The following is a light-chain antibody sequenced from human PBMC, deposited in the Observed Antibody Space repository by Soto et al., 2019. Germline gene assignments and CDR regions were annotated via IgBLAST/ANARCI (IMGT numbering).Light chain of an antibody. CDR1: QSVRSSY. J-gene: IGKJ3*01. CDR2: GAS. CDR3: QQYGSSPRFT. Sequence: EIVLTQSPGNLSLSPGERATLACRASQSVRSSYLAWYQQKPGQAPRLLIYGASTRATGIPDRFSGSGSGTDFTLTISRLEPEDFAVYYCQQYGSSPRFTFGPGTKVDIK. V-gene: IGKV3-20*01.